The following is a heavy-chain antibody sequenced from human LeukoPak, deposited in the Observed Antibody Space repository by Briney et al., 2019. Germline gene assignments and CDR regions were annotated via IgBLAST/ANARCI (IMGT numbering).Heavy chain of an antibody. CDR1: GFTFDDYA. CDR3: AKDRALQWFGKFPPYFDY. D-gene: IGHD3-10*01. CDR2: ISSSSSYI. J-gene: IGHJ4*02. Sequence: GRSLRLSCAASGFTFDDYAMHWVRQAPGKGLEWVSSISSSSSYIYYADSVKGRFTISRDNSKNTLYLQMNSLRAEDTAVYYCAKDRALQWFGKFPPYFDYWSQGTLVTVSS. V-gene: IGHV3-21*04.